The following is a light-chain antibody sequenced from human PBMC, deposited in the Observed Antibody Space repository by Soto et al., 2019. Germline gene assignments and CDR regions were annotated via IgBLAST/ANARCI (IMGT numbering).Light chain of an antibody. V-gene: IGKV1-33*01. CDR2: DAY. Sequence: IQMTQSPPSLSASVGDRVTITCQASHDIGNSLNWYQDKPGQAPKLVIYDAYNLETGVPSTFSGGGEGTHFTFTISSLRPEDIGTYYCQKSDHLPLFGPGTKVDIK. J-gene: IGKJ3*01. CDR1: HDIGNS. CDR3: QKSDHLPL.